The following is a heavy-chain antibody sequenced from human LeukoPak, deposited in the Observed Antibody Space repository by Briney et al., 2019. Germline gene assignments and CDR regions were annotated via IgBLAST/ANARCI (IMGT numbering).Heavy chain of an antibody. J-gene: IGHJ4*02. V-gene: IGHV1-2*02. CDR2: INPNSGGT. Sequence: ASVKVSSKASGYTFTGYYMRWVRQAPGQGLEWMGWINPNSGGTNYAQKFQGRVTMTRDTSISTAYMELSRLRSDDTAVYYCAREIAYCGADCHFDHWRREPLVTVSS. CDR1: GYTFTGYY. D-gene: IGHD2-21*02. CDR3: AREIAYCGADCHFDH.